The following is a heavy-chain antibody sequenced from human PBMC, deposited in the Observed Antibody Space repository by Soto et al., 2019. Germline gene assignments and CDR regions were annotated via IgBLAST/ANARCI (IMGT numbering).Heavy chain of an antibody. J-gene: IGHJ6*02. CDR3: AKDGQLTSYYYYGMDV. CDR2: INSDGSST. D-gene: IGHD1-1*01. Sequence: GGSLRLSCAASGFTFSSYWMHWVRQDPGKGLVWVSRINSDGSSTSYADSVKGRFTISRDNAKNTLYLQMNSLRAEDTAVYYCAKDGQLTSYYYYGMDVWGQGTTVTVSS. V-gene: IGHV3-74*01. CDR1: GFTFSSYW.